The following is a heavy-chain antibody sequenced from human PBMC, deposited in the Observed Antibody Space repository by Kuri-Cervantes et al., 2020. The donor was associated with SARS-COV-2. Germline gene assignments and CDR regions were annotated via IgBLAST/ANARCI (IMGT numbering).Heavy chain of an antibody. J-gene: IGHJ4*02. CDR3: ARDGYFDWLFQGDYFDY. V-gene: IGHV3-23*01. CDR2: ISGSGGST. Sequence: GGSLRLSCAVSGFTFSSYAMSWVRQAPRKGLEWVSAISGSGGSTYYADSVKGRFTISRDNSKNTLYLQMNSLRAEDTAVYYCARDGYFDWLFQGDYFDYWGQGTLVTVSS. CDR1: GFTFSSYA. D-gene: IGHD3-9*01.